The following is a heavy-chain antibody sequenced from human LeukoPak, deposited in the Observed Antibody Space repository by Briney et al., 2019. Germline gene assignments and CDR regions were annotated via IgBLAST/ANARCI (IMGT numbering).Heavy chain of an antibody. CDR1: GYSFTSYW. CDR2: IYPGDSDT. V-gene: IGHV5-51*01. J-gene: IGHJ4*02. CDR3: ARVWQQWLHPGDY. Sequence: ESLKISCKCSGYSFTSYWIGWVRPMPGKRLEWMGIIYPGDSDTRYSPSFQGQVTISADKSISTAYLQWSSLKASDTAMSYCARVWQQWLHPGDYWGQGTLVTVSS. D-gene: IGHD6-19*01.